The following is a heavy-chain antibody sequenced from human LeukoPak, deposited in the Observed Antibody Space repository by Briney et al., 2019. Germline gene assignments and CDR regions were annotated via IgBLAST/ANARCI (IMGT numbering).Heavy chain of an antibody. Sequence: SETLSLTCTVSGGSISSSSYYWGWIRQPPGRGLEWIGSIYYSGSTYYNPSLKSRAPLSVDTSKTQFPLKLSSVTAAETAVYYGARSPYYYDSSGYYVLDYWGQGTLVTVSS. CDR2: IYYSGST. D-gene: IGHD3-22*01. CDR3: ARSPYYYDSSGYYVLDY. J-gene: IGHJ4*02. V-gene: IGHV4-39*01. CDR1: GGSISSSSYY.